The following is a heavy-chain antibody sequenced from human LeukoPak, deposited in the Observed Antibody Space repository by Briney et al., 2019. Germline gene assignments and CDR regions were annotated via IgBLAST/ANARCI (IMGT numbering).Heavy chain of an antibody. CDR3: ARTVYYFDY. CDR1: GFTVSSNY. V-gene: IGHV3-66*01. J-gene: IGHJ4*02. Sequence: SGGSLRLSCAASGFTVSSNYMRGVRGARGRGVEGVSVIYSGGSTYYADSGKGRFTISRDNSKNTLYLQMNSLRAEDTAVYYCARTVYYFDYWGQGTLATVSS. CDR2: IYSGGST.